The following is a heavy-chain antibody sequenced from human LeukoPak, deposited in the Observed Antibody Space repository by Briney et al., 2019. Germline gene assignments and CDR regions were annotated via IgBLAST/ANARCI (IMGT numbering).Heavy chain of an antibody. CDR3: ARQNYGNPDY. CDR2: VSGDGSIT. D-gene: IGHD3-16*01. CDR1: GFTYSSNW. V-gene: IGHV3-74*01. Sequence: PGGSLRLSCAASGFTYSSNWMHWVRQAPGKGLVWVSRVSGDGSITYYADSVKGRFTMSRDNAENTLYLRINSLRVEDTAVYYCARQNYGNPDYWGQGTLVTVSS. J-gene: IGHJ4*02.